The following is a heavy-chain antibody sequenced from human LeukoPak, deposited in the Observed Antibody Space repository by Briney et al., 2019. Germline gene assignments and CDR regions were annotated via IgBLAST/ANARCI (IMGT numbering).Heavy chain of an antibody. CDR1: GGSISSSSYY. Sequence: SETLSLTCTVSGGSISSSSYYWVWIRQPPGKGLEWIGSIYYSGSTYYNPSLKSRVTISVDTSKNQFSLKLSSVTAADTAVYYCASITMVRGGLDYWGQGTLVTVSS. D-gene: IGHD3-10*01. CDR2: IYYSGST. J-gene: IGHJ4*02. CDR3: ASITMVRGGLDY. V-gene: IGHV4-39*01.